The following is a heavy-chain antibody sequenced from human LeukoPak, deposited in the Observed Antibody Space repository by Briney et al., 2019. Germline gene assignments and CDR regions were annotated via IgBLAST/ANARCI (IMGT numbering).Heavy chain of an antibody. CDR3: AGDGYSGYDYNWFDP. Sequence: GASVKVSCKASGGTFSSYAISWVGQAPGQGLEWMGGIIPIFGTANYAQKFQGRVTITADESTSTAYMELSSLRSEDTAVYYCAGDGYSGYDYNWFDPWGQGTLVTVSS. D-gene: IGHD5-12*01. J-gene: IGHJ5*02. CDR1: GGTFSSYA. V-gene: IGHV1-69*13. CDR2: IIPIFGTA.